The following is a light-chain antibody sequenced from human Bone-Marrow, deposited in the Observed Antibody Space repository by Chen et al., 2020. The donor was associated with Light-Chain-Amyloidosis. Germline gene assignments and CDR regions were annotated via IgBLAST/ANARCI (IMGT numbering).Light chain of an antibody. J-gene: IGLJ3*02. CDR3: AAWDDSLSGRV. V-gene: IGLV1-47*01. Sequence: VLPQPPSASGSPAQTAPLPCSGSSSNIGSNYVYWYQQLPGTAPNLLIYRNNQRPSGVPDRFSGSKSGTSASLAISGLRSEDEADYYCAAWDDSLSGRVFGGGTKLTVL. CDR2: RNN. CDR1: SSNIGSNY.